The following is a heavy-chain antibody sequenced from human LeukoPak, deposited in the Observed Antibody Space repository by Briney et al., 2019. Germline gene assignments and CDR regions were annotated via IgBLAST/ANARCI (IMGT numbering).Heavy chain of an antibody. CDR2: IRYDGSNK. Sequence: GGSLRLSCAASGFTFSSYGMHWVRQAPGKGLEWVAFIRYDGSNKYYADSVKGRFTISRDNSKNTLYLQMNSLRAEGTAVYYCAKRDPMATIDFDYWGQGTLVTVSS. J-gene: IGHJ4*02. CDR1: GFTFSSYG. CDR3: AKRDPMATIDFDY. V-gene: IGHV3-30*02. D-gene: IGHD5-12*01.